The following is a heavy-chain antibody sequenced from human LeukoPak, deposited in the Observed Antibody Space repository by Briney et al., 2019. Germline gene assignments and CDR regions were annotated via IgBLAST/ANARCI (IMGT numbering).Heavy chain of an antibody. J-gene: IGHJ4*02. V-gene: IGHV4-4*07. CDR2: IYTSGST. Sequence: PSETLSLTCTVSGGSISSYYWSWIRQPAGKGLEWIGRIYTSGSTNYNPSLKSRVTMSVDTPKNQFSLKLSSVTAADTAVYYCARDRPLYSSGWSTFDYWGQGTLVTVSS. CDR1: GGSISSYY. CDR3: ARDRPLYSSGWSTFDY. D-gene: IGHD6-19*01.